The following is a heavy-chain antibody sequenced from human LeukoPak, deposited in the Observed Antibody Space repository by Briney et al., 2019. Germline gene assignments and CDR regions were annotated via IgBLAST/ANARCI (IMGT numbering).Heavy chain of an antibody. D-gene: IGHD1-1*01. J-gene: IGHJ6*02. CDR3: ARGNQPDYYYYYGMDV. Sequence: SETLSLTCTVSGGSISIYYWSWIRHPPGKGLEGIGYIYYSGSTYYNPSLKSRVTISVDTSKNQFSLKLSSVTAADTAVYYCARGNQPDYYYYYGMDVWGQGTTVTVSS. CDR1: GGSISIYY. CDR2: IYYSGST. V-gene: IGHV4-59*08.